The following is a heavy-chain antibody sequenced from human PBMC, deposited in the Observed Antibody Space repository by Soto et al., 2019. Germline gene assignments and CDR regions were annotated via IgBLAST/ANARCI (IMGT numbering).Heavy chain of an antibody. Sequence: SETLSLTCSMSGYSINRAYYWGWIRQPPGKRLEWIGTVYHSGNTYYNPSLKSRVTMSLDTSKQQFSLSLRSVTAADTAVYYCAADIAIDWFYSWGQGNLVTVSS. CDR2: VYHSGNT. CDR3: AADIAIDWFYS. V-gene: IGHV4-38-2*01. CDR1: GYSINRAYY. J-gene: IGHJ5*01.